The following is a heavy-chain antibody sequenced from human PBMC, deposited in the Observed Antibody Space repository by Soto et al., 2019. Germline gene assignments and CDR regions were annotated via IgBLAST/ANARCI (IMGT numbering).Heavy chain of an antibody. CDR3: ARVATYFYESSGYDY. CDR2: INSDGTST. Sequence: EVQLVESGGGLVQPGGSLRLSCAASGFSFTHYWMHWVRQGPGKGLEWLSRINSDGTSTYYVDSVKGRFTISRDNAKNTLYLQMNSLRDEDTAVYYCARVATYFYESSGYDYWGQGALVTVSS. V-gene: IGHV3-74*01. CDR1: GFSFTHYW. J-gene: IGHJ4*02. D-gene: IGHD3-22*01.